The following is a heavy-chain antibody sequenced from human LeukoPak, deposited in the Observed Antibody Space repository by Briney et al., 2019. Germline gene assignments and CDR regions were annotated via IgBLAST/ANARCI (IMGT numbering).Heavy chain of an antibody. Sequence: GRSLRLSCAASGFTFSSYAMHWVRQAPGKGLEWVAVISYDGSNKYYADSVKGRFTISRDNSKNTLYLQMNSLRAEDTAVYYCARDFVWGQRTMVTVSS. CDR1: GFTFSSYA. CDR2: ISYDGSNK. J-gene: IGHJ3*01. CDR3: ARDFV. V-gene: IGHV3-30-3*01.